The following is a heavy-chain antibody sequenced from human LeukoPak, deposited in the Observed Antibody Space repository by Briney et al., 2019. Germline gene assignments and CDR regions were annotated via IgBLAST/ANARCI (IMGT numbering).Heavy chain of an antibody. D-gene: IGHD1-26*01. CDR1: GFTFSSYG. V-gene: IGHV3-30*18. Sequence: GRSLRLSCAASGFTFSSYGMHWVRQAPGKGLEWVAVISYDGSNKYYADSVKGRFTISRDNSKNTLYLQMNSLRAEDTAVYYCAKGLVGATNGAFDIWGQGTIVTVSS. CDR2: ISYDGSNK. J-gene: IGHJ3*02. CDR3: AKGLVGATNGAFDI.